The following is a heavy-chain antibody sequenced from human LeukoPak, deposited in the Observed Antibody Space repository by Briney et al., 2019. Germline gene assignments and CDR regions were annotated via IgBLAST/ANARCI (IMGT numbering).Heavy chain of an antibody. J-gene: IGHJ5*02. CDR1: GVSISSSNSY. Sequence: PSETLSLTCTVSGVSISSSNSYWGWIRQPPGKGLEWIGSIYYSGNTYYNASLKSRVTMSVDTSKNYFSLRLSSVTAADTAVYYCARLSVWNFDYLPWFDPWGQGTLVTVSS. CDR2: IYYSGNT. CDR3: ARLSVWNFDYLPWFDP. D-gene: IGHD3-9*01. V-gene: IGHV4-39*07.